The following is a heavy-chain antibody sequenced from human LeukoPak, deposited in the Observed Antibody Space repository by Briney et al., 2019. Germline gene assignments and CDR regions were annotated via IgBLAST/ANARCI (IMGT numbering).Heavy chain of an antibody. J-gene: IGHJ4*02. CDR2: IYDSGST. CDR1: GGSISSYY. D-gene: IGHD2-15*01. Sequence: PSETLSLTCTISGGSISSYYWSWIRQPPGKGLEWIGYIYDSGSTNYNPSLKSRVTISVDTSKNQFSLKLSSVTAADTAVYYCARHGVFLAATPIVDFDSWGQGTLVTVSS. V-gene: IGHV4-59*08. CDR3: ARHGVFLAATPIVDFDS.